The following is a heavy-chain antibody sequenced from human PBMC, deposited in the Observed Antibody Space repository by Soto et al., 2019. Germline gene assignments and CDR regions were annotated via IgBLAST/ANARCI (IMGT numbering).Heavy chain of an antibody. V-gene: IGHV1-58*02. CDR1: GFTFSSCG. CDR2: IVVVSGKA. D-gene: IGHD6-19*01. CDR3: ARGIGSGWYGDY. Sequence: SVKVSCKASGFTFSSCGIHWVRQARGQRLEWMGGIVVVSGKANYAQKFQGRVTITTDESTNTAYMELSSLRSEDTAVYYCARGIGSGWYGDYWGQGTLVTVSS. J-gene: IGHJ4*02.